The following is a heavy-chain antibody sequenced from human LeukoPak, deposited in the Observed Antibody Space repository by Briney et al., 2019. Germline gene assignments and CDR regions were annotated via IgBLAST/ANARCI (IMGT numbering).Heavy chain of an antibody. CDR2: IYSGGST. CDR3: ARDPDGDYGMDV. J-gene: IGHJ6*02. D-gene: IGHD4-17*01. V-gene: IGHV3-66*01. CDR1: GFTVSSNY. Sequence: GGSLRLSCAASGFTVSSNYMSWVCQAPGKGLEWVSVIYSGGSTYYADSVKGRFTISRDNSKNTLYLQMNSLRAEDTAVYYCARDPDGDYGMDVWGQGTTVTVSS.